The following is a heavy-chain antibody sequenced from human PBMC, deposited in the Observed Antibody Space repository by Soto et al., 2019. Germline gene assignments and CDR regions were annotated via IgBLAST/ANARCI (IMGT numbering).Heavy chain of an antibody. D-gene: IGHD5-18*01. J-gene: IGHJ4*02. CDR2: ISGSGGST. Sequence: GSLRLSGAASGFTFSSYAMSWVRQAPGKGLEWVSAISGSGGSTYYADSVKGRFTISRDNSKNTLYLQMNSLRAEDTAVYYCAKIPPGYSYGYFYFDYWGQGTLVTVPQ. CDR3: AKIPPGYSYGYFYFDY. CDR1: GFTFSSYA. V-gene: IGHV3-23*01.